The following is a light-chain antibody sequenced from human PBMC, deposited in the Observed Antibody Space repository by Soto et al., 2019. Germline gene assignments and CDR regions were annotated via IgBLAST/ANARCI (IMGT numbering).Light chain of an antibody. J-gene: IGKJ5*01. CDR3: QQRYNWPIT. CDR2: ADS. V-gene: IGKV3-11*01. CDR1: QSVSGY. Sequence: VLSQSPSTLSLSTGETATLSCRASQSVSGYIGWYQQKPGQAPRLLIYADSNRATGIPARFSGSGSGTDFTLTISSLEPEDFSVYYCQQRYNWPITFGQGTRLEIK.